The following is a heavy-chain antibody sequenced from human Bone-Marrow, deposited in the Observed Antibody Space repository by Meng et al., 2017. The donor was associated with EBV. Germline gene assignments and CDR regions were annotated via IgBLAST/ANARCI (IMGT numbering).Heavy chain of an antibody. D-gene: IGHD1-26*01. V-gene: IGHV4-4*02. J-gene: IGHJ4*02. Sequence: QVQRQEWGPGLVKPSGTLSLTCAVSGGSISSSNWWSWVRQPPGKGLEWIGEIYHSGSTNYNPSLKSRVTISVDKSKNQFSLKLSSVTAADTAVYYCARAEGIVGATHYFDYWGQGTLVTVSS. CDR1: GGSISSSNW. CDR2: IYHSGST. CDR3: ARAEGIVGATHYFDY.